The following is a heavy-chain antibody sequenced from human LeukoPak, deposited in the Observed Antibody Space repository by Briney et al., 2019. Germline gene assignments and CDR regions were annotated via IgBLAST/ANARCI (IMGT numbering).Heavy chain of an antibody. CDR3: ARWVYSSGYIDY. Sequence: PGGSLRLSRAASGFTFSGYWMQWVRQGPGKGLEWVSRVANDGSATSYADSLKGRFTISRDNAKNMLYLQMNNLRAEDTAVYYCARWVYSSGYIDYWGQGALVTVSS. J-gene: IGHJ4*03. CDR1: GFTFSGYW. D-gene: IGHD6-19*01. V-gene: IGHV3-74*01. CDR2: VANDGSAT.